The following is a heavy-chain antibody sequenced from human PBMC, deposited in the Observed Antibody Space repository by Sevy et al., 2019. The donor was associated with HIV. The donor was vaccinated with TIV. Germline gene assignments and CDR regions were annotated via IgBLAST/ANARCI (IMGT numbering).Heavy chain of an antibody. D-gene: IGHD6-13*01. J-gene: IGHJ3*02. Sequence: ASVKVSCKASGYTFTSYGISWVRQAPGQGLAWMGWISAYNGNTNYAQKLQGRVTMTTDTSTSTAYMELRSLRSDDTAVYYCARELGSSSWQDAFDIWGQGTMVTVSS. CDR1: GYTFTSYG. V-gene: IGHV1-18*01. CDR3: ARELGSSSWQDAFDI. CDR2: ISAYNGNT.